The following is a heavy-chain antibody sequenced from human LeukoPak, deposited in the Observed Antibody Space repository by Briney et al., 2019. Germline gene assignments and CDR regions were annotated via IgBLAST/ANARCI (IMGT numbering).Heavy chain of an antibody. CDR3: EKGIYRSGWSYFDY. J-gene: IGHJ4*01. Sequence: PGVSLRLSCAAAAFTFISSARSWVPQGPGQGLEGGSTLICSGVTTYYAYSVKGRFRISRDNSKTTLSLQMNSLRAEAKAVSYCEKGIYRSGWSYFDYWGHGTLVTVSS. V-gene: IGHV3-23*01. D-gene: IGHD6-19*01. CDR2: LICSGVTT. CDR1: AFTFISSA.